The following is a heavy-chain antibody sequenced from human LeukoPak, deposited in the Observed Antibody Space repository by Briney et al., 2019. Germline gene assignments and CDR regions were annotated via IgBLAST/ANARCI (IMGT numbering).Heavy chain of an antibody. D-gene: IGHD6-19*01. CDR2: ISYDGSNK. Sequence: GGSLRLSCAASGFTFSSYGMHWARQAPGKGLEWVAVISYDGSNKYYADSVKGRFTISRDNSKNTLYLQMNSLRAEDTAVYYCAKPQLHSSGWYVFDYWGQGTLVTVSS. CDR3: AKPQLHSSGWYVFDY. V-gene: IGHV3-30*18. J-gene: IGHJ4*02. CDR1: GFTFSSYG.